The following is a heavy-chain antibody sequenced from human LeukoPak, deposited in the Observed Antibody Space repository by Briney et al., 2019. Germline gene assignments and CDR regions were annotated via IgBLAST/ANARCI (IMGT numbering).Heavy chain of an antibody. V-gene: IGHV1-69*13. J-gene: IGHJ3*02. CDR3: ARGTSITIFGVVIPRDAFDI. D-gene: IGHD3-3*01. CDR1: GGPFRSYA. Sequence: SVKVSCQASGGPFRSYAISWVRPAPGQGLEWMGGIIPIFGTANYAQKFQGRVTITADESTSTAYMELSSLRSEDTAVYYCARGTSITIFGVVIPRDAFDIWGQGTMVTVSS. CDR2: IIPIFGTA.